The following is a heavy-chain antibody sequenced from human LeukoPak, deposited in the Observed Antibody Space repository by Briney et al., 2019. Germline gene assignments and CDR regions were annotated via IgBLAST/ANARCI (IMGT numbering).Heavy chain of an antibody. Sequence: PSETLSLTCAVYGGSFSGYYWTWIRQPPGKGLEWIGEINHSGSTNYNPSLKSRVTISVDTSKSHFSLKLSSVTAADTAIYFCARRGLRFLESVKYSWFDPWGQGTLVTVSS. J-gene: IGHJ5*02. V-gene: IGHV4-34*01. CDR3: ARRGLRFLESVKYSWFDP. D-gene: IGHD3-3*01. CDR2: INHSGST. CDR1: GGSFSGYY.